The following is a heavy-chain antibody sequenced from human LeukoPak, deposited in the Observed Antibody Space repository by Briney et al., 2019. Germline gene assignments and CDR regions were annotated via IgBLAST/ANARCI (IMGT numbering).Heavy chain of an antibody. CDR1: GFTFSSYA. D-gene: IGHD2-15*01. J-gene: IGHJ6*03. V-gene: IGHV3-23*01. Sequence: GGSLRLSCAGSGFTFSSYAMSWVRQTPGKGLEWVSLISRSGGTTYYADSVKGRFTISRDNSKNTLYLQMNSLRAEDTAEYYCAKRGGTESFYYYYYMDVWGKGTTVTVSS. CDR3: AKRGGTESFYYYYYMDV. CDR2: ISRSGGTT.